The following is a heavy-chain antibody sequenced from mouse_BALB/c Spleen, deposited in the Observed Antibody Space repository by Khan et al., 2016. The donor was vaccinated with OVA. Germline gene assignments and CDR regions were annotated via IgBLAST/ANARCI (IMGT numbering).Heavy chain of an antibody. Sequence: VQLQQSGAELAKPGASVKMSCQASGYSFSPYWMHWIKQRPGQGLEWIGYINPSTGYTEYNQIFTDKATLTADESSSTAFMQLSSLTYEDSSVYYCTRRGLDGIFPDWGQGTLVTVSA. CDR1: GYSFSPYW. V-gene: IGHV1-7*01. CDR3: TRRGLDGIFPD. CDR2: INPSTGYT. D-gene: IGHD2-1*01. J-gene: IGHJ3*01.